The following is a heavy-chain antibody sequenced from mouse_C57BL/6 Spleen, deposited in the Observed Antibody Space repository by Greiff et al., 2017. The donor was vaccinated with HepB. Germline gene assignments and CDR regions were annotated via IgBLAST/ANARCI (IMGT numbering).Heavy chain of an antibody. V-gene: IGHV1-59*01. CDR2: IKPYDSCT. CDR3: AREGYGGSYAMDY. J-gene: IGHJ4*01. CDR1: GYSFTSYW. D-gene: IGHD2-2*01. Sequence: QVQLQQPGAELVRPGTSVKLSCKASGYSFTSYWMQWVKQRPGQGLVWMVGIKPYDSCTNYNQKFKGKATLTVDTSSSTAYVQLSSLTSEDSAVYYCAREGYGGSYAMDYWGQGTSVTVSS.